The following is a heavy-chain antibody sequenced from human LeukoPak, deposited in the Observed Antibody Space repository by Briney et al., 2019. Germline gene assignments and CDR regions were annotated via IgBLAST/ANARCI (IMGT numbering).Heavy chain of an antibody. J-gene: IGHJ4*02. CDR2: ISGSGGST. Sequence: GGSLRLSCAASGFTFGSYAMSWVRQAPGKGLEWVSAISGSGGSTYYADSVKGRFTISRDNPKNTLYLQMNSLRAEDTAVYYCVGGSGSKYYWGQGTLVTVSS. CDR1: GFTFGSYA. CDR3: VGGSGSKYY. V-gene: IGHV3-23*01. D-gene: IGHD3-10*01.